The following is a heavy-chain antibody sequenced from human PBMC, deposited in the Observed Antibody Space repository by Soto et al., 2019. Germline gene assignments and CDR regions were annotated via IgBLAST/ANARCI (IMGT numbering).Heavy chain of an antibody. CDR2: INHGGST. CDR3: ARTDIVTTNWFDP. Sequence: QVHLQQWGAGLLKPSETLSLTCAVYGESFIGYYWTWIRQSPGKGLEWIGEINHGGSTNYNPSLKSRVTISIDTSKNQFSLKLTSLTAADTSVYYCARTDIVTTNWFDPWGQGTLVPVSS. D-gene: IGHD5-12*01. V-gene: IGHV4-34*01. J-gene: IGHJ5*02. CDR1: GESFIGYY.